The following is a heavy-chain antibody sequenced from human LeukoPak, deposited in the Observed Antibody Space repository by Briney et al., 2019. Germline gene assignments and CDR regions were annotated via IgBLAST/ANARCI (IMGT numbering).Heavy chain of an antibody. Sequence: SETLSLTCAVYGGSFSGYYWSWIRQPPGKGLEWIGEISHSGSTNYNPSLKSRVTISVGTSKNQFSLKLSSVTAADTAVYYCASPKDYYDSSGYYRWGQGTLVTVSS. CDR2: ISHSGST. D-gene: IGHD3-22*01. J-gene: IGHJ5*02. CDR1: GGSFSGYY. V-gene: IGHV4-34*01. CDR3: ASPKDYYDSSGYYR.